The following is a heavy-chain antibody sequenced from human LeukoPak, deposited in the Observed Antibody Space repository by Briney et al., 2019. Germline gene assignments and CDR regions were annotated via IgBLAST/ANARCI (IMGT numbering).Heavy chain of an antibody. CDR2: INHSGST. CDR1: GGSFSGYY. D-gene: IGHD6-19*01. J-gene: IGHJ4*02. Sequence: PSETLSLTCAVYGGSFSGYYWSWIRQPPGKGLEWIGEINHSGSTNYNPSLKSRVTISVDTSKNQFSLKLSSVTAADTAVYYCASLIAVAGAVDYWGQGTLVTVSS. CDR3: ASLIAVAGAVDY. V-gene: IGHV4-34*01.